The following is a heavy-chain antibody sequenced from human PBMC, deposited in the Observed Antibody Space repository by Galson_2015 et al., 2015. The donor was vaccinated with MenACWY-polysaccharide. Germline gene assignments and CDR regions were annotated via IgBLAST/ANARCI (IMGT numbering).Heavy chain of an antibody. V-gene: IGHV1-3*01. CDR1: GYTFTSFA. D-gene: IGHD3-10*01. Sequence: SVKVSCKASGYTFTSFAMHWLRQAPGQRPEWMGWIHVGNGDTKVSQKFQGRVTIARDTSATTAYMDLTSLTSEDTATYYCARGPYPNAWFRGHFDPWGQGTLVTVSS. J-gene: IGHJ5*02. CDR3: ARGPYPNAWFRGHFDP. CDR2: IHVGNGDT.